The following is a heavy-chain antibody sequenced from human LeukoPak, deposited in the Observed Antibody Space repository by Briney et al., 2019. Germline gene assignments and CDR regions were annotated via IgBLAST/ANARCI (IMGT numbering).Heavy chain of an antibody. CDR3: AKLPVYLVGARYYFDY. Sequence: GGSLRLSCAASGFTFSSYAMSWVRQAPGKGLEWVSAISGSGGSTYYADSVKGRFTISRDNSKNTLYLQMNSLRAEDTAVYYCAKLPVYLVGARYYFDYWGQGTLVTVSS. CDR2: ISGSGGST. CDR1: GFTFSSYA. J-gene: IGHJ4*02. D-gene: IGHD1-26*01. V-gene: IGHV3-23*01.